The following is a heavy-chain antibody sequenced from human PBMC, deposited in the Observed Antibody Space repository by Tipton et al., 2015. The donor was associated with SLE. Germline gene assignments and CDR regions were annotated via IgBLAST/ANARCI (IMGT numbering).Heavy chain of an antibody. Sequence: TLSLTCAVYGGSFSGYYWSWIRQPPGKGLEWIGEINHSGSTNYNPSLKSRVTISVDTSKNQFSLKLSSVTAADTAVYYCARDYGYCSGGSCYYFDYWGQGTLVTVSS. CDR1: GGSFSGYY. CDR3: ARDYGYCSGGSCYYFDY. CDR2: INHSGST. D-gene: IGHD2-15*01. V-gene: IGHV4-34*01. J-gene: IGHJ4*02.